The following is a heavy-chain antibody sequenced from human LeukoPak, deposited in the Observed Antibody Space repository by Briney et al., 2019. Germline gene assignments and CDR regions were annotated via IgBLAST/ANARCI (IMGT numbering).Heavy chain of an antibody. D-gene: IGHD2-2*02. CDR3: ARAGFRCSSTSCHMGDWFDP. V-gene: IGHV4-39*01. Sequence: SSETLSLTCTVSGGSISSSSYYWGWIRQPPGKGLEWIGSIYYSGSTYYNPSLKSRVTISVDTSKNQFSLKLSSVTAADTAVYYCARAGFRCSSTSCHMGDWFDPWGQGTLVTVSS. CDR1: GGSISSSSYY. CDR2: IYYSGST. J-gene: IGHJ5*02.